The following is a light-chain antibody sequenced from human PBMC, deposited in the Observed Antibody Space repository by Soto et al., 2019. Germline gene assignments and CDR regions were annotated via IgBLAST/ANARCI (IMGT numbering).Light chain of an antibody. CDR1: SSHVGGYNY. Sequence: QSVLTQPASVSGSPGQSITISCTGTSSHVGGYNYVSWYQQHPGKAPKLMIYDVSNRPSGVSNRFSGSKSGNTASLTISGLQAEDEADYYCSSYTSSSLYVFGTGTKLTVL. CDR2: DVS. V-gene: IGLV2-14*01. CDR3: SSYTSSSLYV. J-gene: IGLJ1*01.